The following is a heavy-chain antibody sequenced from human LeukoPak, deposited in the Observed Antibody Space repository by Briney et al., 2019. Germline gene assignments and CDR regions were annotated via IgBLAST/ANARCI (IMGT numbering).Heavy chain of an antibody. Sequence: SETLSLTCAVYGGSFSGYYWSWIRQPPGKGLEWIGEINHSGSTNYNPSLKSRVTISVDTSKNQFSLKLSSVTAADTAVYYFARGPSSVVVVTAILDYWGQGTLVTVSS. J-gene: IGHJ4*02. V-gene: IGHV4-34*01. CDR1: GGSFSGYY. D-gene: IGHD2-21*02. CDR2: INHSGST. CDR3: ARGPSSVVVVTAILDY.